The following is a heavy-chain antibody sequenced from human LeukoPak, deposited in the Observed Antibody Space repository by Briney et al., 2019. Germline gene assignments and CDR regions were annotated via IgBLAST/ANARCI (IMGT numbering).Heavy chain of an antibody. CDR3: ATSDYVDYFDY. D-gene: IGHD4-17*01. Sequence: PSETLSLTCTVSGGSISSYYWSWIRQPPGKGLEWIGYIYYSGSTNYNPSLKSRVTISVDTSKNQFSLKLSSVTAADTAVYYCATSDYVDYFDYWGQGTLVTVSS. CDR1: GGSISSYY. CDR2: IYYSGST. V-gene: IGHV4-59*08. J-gene: IGHJ4*02.